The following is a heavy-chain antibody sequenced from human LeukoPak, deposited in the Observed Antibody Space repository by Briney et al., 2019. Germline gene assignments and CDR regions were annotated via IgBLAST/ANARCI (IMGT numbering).Heavy chain of an antibody. CDR3: AKAVVVVAGD. CDR1: GFTFSSYA. V-gene: IGHV3-23*01. CDR2: ISSGGNT. J-gene: IGHJ4*02. Sequence: SGGSLRLSCAASGFTFSSYAMSWVRQAPGKGLEWVSAISSGGNTYYADSVKGRLTISRDNSKNTLYLQMNSLRAEDTAVYYCAKAVVVVAGDWGQGTLVTVSS. D-gene: IGHD2-15*01.